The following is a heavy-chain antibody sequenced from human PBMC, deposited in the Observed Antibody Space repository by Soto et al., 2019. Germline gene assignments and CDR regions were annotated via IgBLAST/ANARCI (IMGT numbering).Heavy chain of an antibody. D-gene: IGHD6-13*01. Sequence: SETLSLTCTVSGGSISSGGYYWSWIRQHPGKGLEWIGYIYYSGSTYYNPSLKSRVTISVDTSKNQFSLKLSSVTAADTAVYYCARAGTQSHYYYGMDVWGQGTTVTVSS. J-gene: IGHJ6*02. CDR1: GGSISSGGYY. V-gene: IGHV4-31*03. CDR2: IYYSGST. CDR3: ARAGTQSHYYYGMDV.